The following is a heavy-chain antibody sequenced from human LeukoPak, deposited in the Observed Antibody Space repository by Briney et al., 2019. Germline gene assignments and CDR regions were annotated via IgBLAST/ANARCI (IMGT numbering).Heavy chain of an antibody. V-gene: IGHV3-9*01. CDR2: IRWKSGAS. CDR3: AKVMGGYGGGFDH. D-gene: IGHD5-12*01. CDR1: GLRFDDYD. J-gene: IGHJ4*02. Sequence: PGRSLRPSCAVSGLRFDDYDMHCIRQAPGNGLEWDSGIRWKSGASDYADSVRGRFTISKDNAKNSLYLQLNSLRVEDTALYYCAKVMGGYGGGFDHWGQGTLVIVSS.